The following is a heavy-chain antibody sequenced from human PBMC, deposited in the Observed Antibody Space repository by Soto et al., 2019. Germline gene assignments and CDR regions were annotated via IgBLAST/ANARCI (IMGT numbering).Heavy chain of an antibody. CDR3: AGTDYSYYYYARDV. CDR2: IYTSGST. J-gene: IGHJ6*01. CDR1: DGSIRVYY. V-gene: IGHV4-4*07. Sequence: QVQLQESGPGLLKPSETLSLTCTVSDGSIRVYYWRWIRQPAAKGLEWIARIYTSGSTNYNPSLKSRVSMSVDTSKRQLSLKLSSATAADTAVYYCAGTDYSYYYYARDVWGQGATVTVSS.